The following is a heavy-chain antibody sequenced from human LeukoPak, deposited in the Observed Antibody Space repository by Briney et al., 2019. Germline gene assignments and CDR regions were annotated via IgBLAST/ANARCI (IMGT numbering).Heavy chain of an antibody. CDR3: AREGIVVVPAAFVFDY. CDR2: IYTSGST. Sequence: SETLSLTCTVSGGAISSGSYDWSWIREPAGKGLEWIGRIYTSGSTNYNPSLKSRVTISVDTSKNQLSLKLSSVTAADTAVYYCAREGIVVVPAAFVFDYWGQGTLVTVSS. D-gene: IGHD2-2*01. CDR1: GGAISSGSYD. V-gene: IGHV4-61*02. J-gene: IGHJ4*02.